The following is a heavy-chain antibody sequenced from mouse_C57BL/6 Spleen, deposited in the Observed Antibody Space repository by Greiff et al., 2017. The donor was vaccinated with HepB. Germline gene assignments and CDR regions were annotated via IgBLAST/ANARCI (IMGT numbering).Heavy chain of an antibody. Sequence: QVQLQQPGAELVKPGASVKLSCKASGYTFTSYWMHWVKQRPGQGLEWIGMIHPNSGSTNYNEKFKSKATLTVDKSSSTAYMQLSSLTSEDSAVYYCARRPITTVVPVWGTGTTVTVSS. CDR3: ARRPITTVVPV. CDR2: IHPNSGST. V-gene: IGHV1-64*01. D-gene: IGHD1-1*01. J-gene: IGHJ1*03. CDR1: GYTFTSYW.